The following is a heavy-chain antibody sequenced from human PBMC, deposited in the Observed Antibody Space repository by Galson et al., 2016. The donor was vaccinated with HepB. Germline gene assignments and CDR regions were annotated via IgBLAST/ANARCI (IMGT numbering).Heavy chain of an antibody. CDR3: ARDSYSSFYFDY. J-gene: IGHJ4*02. CDR1: GFAVSTHY. D-gene: IGHD4-11*01. Sequence: SLRLSCAASGFAVSTHYMNWVRQAPGKGLEWVSVIYSGGSTYYADSVKGRLTISRDTSKNMVYLQMNSLGADDTAVYYCARDSYSSFYFDYWGQGTLVTVSS. V-gene: IGHV3-53*01. CDR2: IYSGGST.